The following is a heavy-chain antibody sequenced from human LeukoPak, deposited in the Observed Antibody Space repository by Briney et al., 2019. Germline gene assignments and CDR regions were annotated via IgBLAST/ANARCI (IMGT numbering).Heavy chain of an antibody. V-gene: IGHV1-2*04. CDR3: ARDVSKAGYSSGWYYDY. Sequence: GASVKVSCKASGYTFTGYYMHWVRQAPGQGLEWMGWINPNSGGTNYAQKFQGWVTMTRDTSISTAYMELSRLRSDDTAVYYCARDVSKAGYSSGWYYDYWGQGTLVTVSS. D-gene: IGHD6-19*01. J-gene: IGHJ4*02. CDR2: INPNSGGT. CDR1: GYTFTGYY.